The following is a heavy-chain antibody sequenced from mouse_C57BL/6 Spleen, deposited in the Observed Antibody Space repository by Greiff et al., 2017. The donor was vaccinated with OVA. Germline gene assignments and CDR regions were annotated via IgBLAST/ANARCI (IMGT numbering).Heavy chain of an antibody. CDR1: GYTFTSYW. V-gene: IGHV1-72*01. CDR3: ARTFYCDDSWRSYYGD. J-gene: IGHJ2*01. D-gene: IGHD1-1*01. CDR2: IDPNSGGT. Sequence: VQLQQPGAELVKPGASVKLSCKASGYTFTSYWMHWVKQRPGRGLEWIGRIDPNSGGTKYNEKFKCKATLTVDKPSSTAYMQLHTLTSAAAAVYYDARTFYCDDSWRSYYGDWGQGATVTVAS.